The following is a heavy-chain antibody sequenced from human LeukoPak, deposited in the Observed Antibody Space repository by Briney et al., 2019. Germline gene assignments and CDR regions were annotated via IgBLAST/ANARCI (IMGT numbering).Heavy chain of an antibody. V-gene: IGHV3-21*03. D-gene: IGHD4-17*01. CDR2: ISSSSSYI. J-gene: IGHJ4*02. CDR1: GFTFSSYA. Sequence: GGSLRLSCAASGFTFSSYAMSWVRQAPGKGLEWVSSISSSSSYIYYADSVKGRFTISRDNAKNSLYLQMNSLRVEDTAVYYCARSSDYGDYAIPTGSDYWGQGTLVTVSS. CDR3: ARSSDYGDYAIPTGSDY.